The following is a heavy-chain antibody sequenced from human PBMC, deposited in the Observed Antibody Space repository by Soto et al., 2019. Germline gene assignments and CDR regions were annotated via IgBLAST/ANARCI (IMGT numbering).Heavy chain of an antibody. CDR1: GGTFSRHA. CDR3: ARDKPPVYSSSAGYPNWFDP. V-gene: IGHV1-69*01. D-gene: IGHD6-6*01. J-gene: IGHJ5*02. CDR2: IIPIFGTA. Sequence: QVQLVQSGAEVRKPGSSVKVSCKASGGTFSRHAISWVRQAPGQGLEWMGGIIPIFGTANHAQKFQGRVTIIADESTSTVYMELSSLRSEDTAMYYCARDKPPVYSSSAGYPNWFDPWGQGTLVTVSS.